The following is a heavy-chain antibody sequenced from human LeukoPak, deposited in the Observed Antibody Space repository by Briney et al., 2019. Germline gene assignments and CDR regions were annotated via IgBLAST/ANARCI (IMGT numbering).Heavy chain of an antibody. D-gene: IGHD4-17*01. CDR2: IAYSGTYT. V-gene: IGHV3-21*01. CDR1: GLTFSRYS. Sequence: GGSLRLSCAASGLTFSRYSMNWVRQAPGKGLEWVSSIAYSGTYTYYADSVKGRFTISRDNAKNSLYLQMNSLRAEDTAVYYCAREGSGDYAWFDLWGQGTLVTVSS. J-gene: IGHJ5*02. CDR3: AREGSGDYAWFDL.